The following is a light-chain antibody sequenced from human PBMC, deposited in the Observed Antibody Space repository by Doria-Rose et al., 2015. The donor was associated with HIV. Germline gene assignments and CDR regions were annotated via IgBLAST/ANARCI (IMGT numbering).Light chain of an antibody. CDR3: QQYYDTPS. J-gene: IGKJ3*01. V-gene: IGKV4-1*01. Sequence: DIRVTQSPESLGMSLGERAPLNCKSNQSLLYTSTNYLAWYQQKPGQPPKLLIYWASTRQSGVPARFSGSGSGTDFTPTISSLEAKDVAVYYCQQYYDTPSFGPGTTVDIK. CDR1: QSLLYTSTNY. CDR2: WAS.